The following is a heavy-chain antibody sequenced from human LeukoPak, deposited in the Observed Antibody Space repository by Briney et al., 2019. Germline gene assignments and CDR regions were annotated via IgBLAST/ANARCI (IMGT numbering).Heavy chain of an antibody. D-gene: IGHD7-27*01. CDR3: AKGTNWGTKYNWFDP. Sequence: GRSLRLSCAASGFTFSSYGMHWVRQAPGKGLEWVAVIWYDGSNKYYADSEKGRFTISRDNSKNTLYLQMNSLRAEDTAVYYCAKGTNWGTKYNWFDPWGQGTLVTVSS. J-gene: IGHJ5*02. CDR2: IWYDGSNK. CDR1: GFTFSSYG. V-gene: IGHV3-33*06.